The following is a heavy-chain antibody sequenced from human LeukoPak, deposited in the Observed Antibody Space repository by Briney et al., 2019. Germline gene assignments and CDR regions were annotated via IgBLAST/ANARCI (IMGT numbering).Heavy chain of an antibody. J-gene: IGHJ6*03. V-gene: IGHV3-66*01. CDR2: IYSGGST. CDR1: EFSVGSNY. Sequence: PGGSLRLSCAASEFSVGSNYMTWVRQAPGKGLEWVSLIYSGGSTYYADSVKGRFTISRDNSKNTLYLQMNSLRPEDTAVYYCAKDGGYSYGDYYFYYMDVWGKGTTVTISS. D-gene: IGHD5-18*01. CDR3: AKDGGYSYGDYYFYYMDV.